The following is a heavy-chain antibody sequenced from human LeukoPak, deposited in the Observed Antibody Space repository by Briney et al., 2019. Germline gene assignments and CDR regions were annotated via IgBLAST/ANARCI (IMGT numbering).Heavy chain of an antibody. J-gene: IGHJ4*02. V-gene: IGHV3-48*01. D-gene: IGHD5-12*01. CDR3: ARRGGTVATIGDDFDY. CDR2: ISSSGKSI. Sequence: GGSLRLSCAASGFTFSSYTMNWVRQAPGKGREWVSYISSSGKSIYYADSVKGRFIISRDNAKNSLYLQVNSLRAEDTAIYYCARRGGTVATIGDDFDYWGQGTVVTVSS. CDR1: GFTFSSYT.